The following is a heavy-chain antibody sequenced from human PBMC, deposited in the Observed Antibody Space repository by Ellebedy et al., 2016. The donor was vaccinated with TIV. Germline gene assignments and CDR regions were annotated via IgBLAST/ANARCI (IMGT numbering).Heavy chain of an antibody. Sequence: GESLKISCAASGFTVSSNYMSWVRQAPGKGLEWVSVIYSGGSTYYADSVKGRFTISRDNSKNTLYLQMNSLRAEDTAVYYCASPSRGRWFVDYWGQGTLVTVSA. D-gene: IGHD3-22*01. V-gene: IGHV3-66*01. CDR2: IYSGGST. CDR1: GFTVSSNY. J-gene: IGHJ4*02. CDR3: ASPSRGRWFVDY.